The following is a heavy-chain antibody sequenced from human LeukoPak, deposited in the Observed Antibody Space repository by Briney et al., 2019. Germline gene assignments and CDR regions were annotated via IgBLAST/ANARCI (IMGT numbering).Heavy chain of an antibody. V-gene: IGHV4-4*07. CDR2: IYTSGST. CDR1: GGSISSYY. J-gene: IGHJ3*02. D-gene: IGHD3-10*01. CDR3: ARETLGLLWFGDDAFDI. Sequence: PSETLSLTCTVSGGSISSYYWTWIRQPAGKGLQWIGRIYTSGSTNYNPSIKSRVTMSVDTSKNQFSLKLSSVTAADTAVYYCARETLGLLWFGDDAFDIWGQGTMVTVSS.